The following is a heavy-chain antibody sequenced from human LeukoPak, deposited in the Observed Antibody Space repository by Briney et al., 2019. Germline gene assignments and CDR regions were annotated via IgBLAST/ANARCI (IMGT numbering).Heavy chain of an antibody. D-gene: IGHD2-2*01. CDR2: IKQDGSEK. J-gene: IGHJ5*02. V-gene: IGHV3-7*03. Sequence: PGGSLRLSCAASGFTLTGYLVHWVRQAPGKGLEWVANIKQDGSEKYYVDSVKGRFTISRDNAKNSLYLQMNSLRAEDTAVYYCARDIVVVPAANSWFDPWGQGTLVTVSS. CDR1: GFTLTGYL. CDR3: ARDIVVVPAANSWFDP.